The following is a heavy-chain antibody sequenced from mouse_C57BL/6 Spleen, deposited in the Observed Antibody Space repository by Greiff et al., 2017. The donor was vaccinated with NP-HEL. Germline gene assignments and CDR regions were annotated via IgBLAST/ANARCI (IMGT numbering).Heavy chain of an antibody. J-gene: IGHJ2*01. CDR3: ARTTTVVGYFED. D-gene: IGHD1-1*01. CDR2: IDPSDSET. CDR1: GYTFTSYW. Sequence: QVQLQQSGAELVRPGSSVKLSCKASGYTFTSYWMHWVKQRPIQGLEWIGNIDPSDSETHYNQKFKDKATLTVDKSSSTAYMQLSSLTSEDSAVYYCARTTTVVGYFEDWGKGTTLTVSS. V-gene: IGHV1-52*01.